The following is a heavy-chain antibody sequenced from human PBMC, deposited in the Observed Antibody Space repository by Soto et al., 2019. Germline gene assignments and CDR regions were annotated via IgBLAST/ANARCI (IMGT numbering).Heavy chain of an antibody. J-gene: IGHJ4*02. Sequence: PSETLSLTCTVSGGSISSGGYYWSWIRQHPGKGLEWIGYIYYSGSTYYNPPLKSRVTISVDTSKNQFSLKLSSVTAADTAVYYCARGNYDILTGHPDYWGQGTLVTVSS. CDR1: GGSISSGGYY. V-gene: IGHV4-31*03. CDR2: IYYSGST. D-gene: IGHD3-9*01. CDR3: ARGNYDILTGHPDY.